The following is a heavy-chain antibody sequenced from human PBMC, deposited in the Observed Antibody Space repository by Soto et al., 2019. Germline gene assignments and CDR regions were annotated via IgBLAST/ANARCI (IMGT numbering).Heavy chain of an antibody. CDR1: GFTFDDYA. CDR2: ISWNSGSI. D-gene: IGHD5-18*01. CDR3: AKDISTDMAPYGMDV. Sequence: GGSLRLSCAASGFTFDDYAMHWVRQAPGKGLEWVSGISWNSGSIGYADSVKGRFTISRDNAKNSLYLQMNSLRGEDTALYYCAKDISTDMAPYGMDVWGQGTTVTVSS. J-gene: IGHJ6*02. V-gene: IGHV3-9*01.